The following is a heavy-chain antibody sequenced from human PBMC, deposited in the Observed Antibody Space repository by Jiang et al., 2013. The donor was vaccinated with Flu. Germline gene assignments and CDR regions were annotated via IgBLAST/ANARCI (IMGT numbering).Heavy chain of an antibody. CDR2: ISAYNGNT. CDR1: GYTFTSYG. Sequence: SGAEVKKPGASVKVSSKASGYTFTSYGISWVRQAPGQGLEWMGWISAYNGNTNYAQKLQGRVTMTTDTSTSTAYMELRSLRSDDTAVYYCARAYIVVVPAAVYGMDVWGQGTTVTVSS. CDR3: ARAYIVVVPAAVYGMDV. V-gene: IGHV1-18*01. J-gene: IGHJ6*02. D-gene: IGHD2-2*01.